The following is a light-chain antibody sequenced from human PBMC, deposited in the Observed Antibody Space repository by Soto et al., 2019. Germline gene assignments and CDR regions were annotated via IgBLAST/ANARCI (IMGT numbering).Light chain of an antibody. CDR2: KAS. V-gene: IGKV1-5*03. CDR3: QQYNSYRA. CDR1: ESIDSW. J-gene: IGKJ1*01. Sequence: DIQMTQSPSTLSASVGDRVTITCRASESIDSWLAWHQQKPGRAPKLLISKASSLESGVPSRFSGSGFGTEFTLTISSLQPDDFATYYCQQYNSYRAFGHGTKVDI.